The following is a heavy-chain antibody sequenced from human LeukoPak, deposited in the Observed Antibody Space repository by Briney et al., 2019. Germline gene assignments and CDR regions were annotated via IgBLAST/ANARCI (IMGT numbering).Heavy chain of an antibody. CDR2: IYYSGST. Sequence: SQTLSLTCTVSGGTISSGGFYGRWIPQHTGKGLEWIGYIYYSGSTYYNPSLKRGVTISVDTSKNQFSLKLSSVTAAGTAVYYCARTYFSSTICYTGNSHDAFDIWGQGTMVTVSS. CDR3: ARTYFSSTICYTGNSHDAFDI. D-gene: IGHD2-2*02. CDR1: GGTISSGGFY. V-gene: IGHV4-31*03. J-gene: IGHJ3*02.